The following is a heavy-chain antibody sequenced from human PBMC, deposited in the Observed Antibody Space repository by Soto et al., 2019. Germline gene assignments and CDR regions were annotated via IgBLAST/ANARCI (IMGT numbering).Heavy chain of an antibody. CDR1: GFSFTTYA. CDR2: ISSGGHNT. D-gene: IGHD3-22*01. V-gene: IGHV3-23*01. Sequence: GGSLRLSCAASGFSFTTYAMTWVRQSPGKGLEWVAAISSGGHNTWYADAVKGRFTISRDNSKNTQSLQMNSLRAVDTAVYYCARNSDSTGYYYYFDFWGQGTQVTVSS. J-gene: IGHJ4*02. CDR3: ARNSDSTGYYYYFDF.